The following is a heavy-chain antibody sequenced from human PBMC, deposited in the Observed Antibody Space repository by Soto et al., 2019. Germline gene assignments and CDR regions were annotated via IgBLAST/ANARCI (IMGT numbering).Heavy chain of an antibody. CDR1: GYTFTSYG. J-gene: IGHJ6*02. Sequence: QVQLVQSGAEVKKPGASVKVSCKASGYTFTSYGISWVRQAPGQGLEWMGWISDYNGNTNYAQKLQGRVTMNTDTSTSKDYLELRSLRSDDTAVYYCARGSSGDYAYYGMDVWGQGTTVNVSS. CDR3: ARGSSGDYAYYGMDV. CDR2: ISDYNGNT. D-gene: IGHD4-17*01. V-gene: IGHV1-18*01.